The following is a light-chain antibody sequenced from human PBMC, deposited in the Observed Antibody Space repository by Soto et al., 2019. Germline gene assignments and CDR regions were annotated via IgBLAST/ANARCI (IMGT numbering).Light chain of an antibody. CDR2: AAS. V-gene: IGKV1-9*01. Sequence: DIQLTQSPSFLSASVGDRVTITCRASQGISSSLAWYQQRPGKAPKLLIYAASTLQSGVPSSFRGTGSGTEFTLTISSLQPEDFATYYCQQLNSYPFTFGPGTKVDIK. J-gene: IGKJ3*01. CDR1: QGISSS. CDR3: QQLNSYPFT.